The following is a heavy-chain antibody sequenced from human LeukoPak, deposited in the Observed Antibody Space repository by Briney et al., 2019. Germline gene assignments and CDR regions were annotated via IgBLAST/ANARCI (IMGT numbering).Heavy chain of an antibody. CDR2: INHSGST. J-gene: IGHJ4*02. D-gene: IGHD4-23*01. CDR3: ARDPSDGGNSLFDY. Sequence: PSETLSLTCAVYGGSFSGYYWSWIRQPPGKGLEWIGEINHSGSTNYNPSLKSRVTISVDTSKNQFSLKLSSVTAADTAVYYCARDPSDGGNSLFDYWGQGTLVTVSS. V-gene: IGHV4-34*01. CDR1: GGSFSGYY.